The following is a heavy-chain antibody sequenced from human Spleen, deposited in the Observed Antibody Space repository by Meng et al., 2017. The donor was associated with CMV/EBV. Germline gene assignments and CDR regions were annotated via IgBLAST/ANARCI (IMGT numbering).Heavy chain of an antibody. CDR3: ARIIPGGSGYYSRDV. CDR1: GFTFSSYW. J-gene: IGHJ6*02. V-gene: IGHV3-7*01. D-gene: IGHD2-15*01. CDR2: IKEDGGEK. Sequence: GESLKISCAASGFTFSSYWMSWVRQAPGKGLEWVANIKEDGGEKYYVDSVKGRFTISRDNAKNSLYLQMNSLRAEDTAVYYCARIIPGGSGYYSRDVWGQGTTVTVSS.